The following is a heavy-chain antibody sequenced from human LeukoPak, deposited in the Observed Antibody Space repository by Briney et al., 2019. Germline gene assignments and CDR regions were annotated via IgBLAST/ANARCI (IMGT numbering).Heavy chain of an antibody. CDR3: ARGAYMYYDLLTGYHFDY. CDR2: IYYSGST. V-gene: IGHV4-31*03. Sequence: SETLSLTCTVSGGSISSGGYYWIWIRQHPGKGLEWIVYIYYSGSTYYNPSLKSRVTISVDTSKNQCSLKLSSVTAADTAVYYCARGAYMYYDLLTGYHFDYWGQGTLVTVSS. D-gene: IGHD3-9*01. CDR1: GGSISSGGYY. J-gene: IGHJ4*02.